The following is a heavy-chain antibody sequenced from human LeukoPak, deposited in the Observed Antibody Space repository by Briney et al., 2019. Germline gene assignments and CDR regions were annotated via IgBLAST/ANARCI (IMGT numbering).Heavy chain of an antibody. Sequence: GGSLRLSCAGSGFSVSDNYMTWVRQAPGKGLEWVSAISGSGGSTYYADSVKGRFTISRDNSKNTLYLQMNSLRAEDTAVYYCAKPKDTAMVNFDYWGQGTLVTVSS. CDR3: AKPKDTAMVNFDY. CDR1: GFSVSDNY. J-gene: IGHJ4*02. D-gene: IGHD5-18*01. V-gene: IGHV3-23*01. CDR2: ISGSGGST.